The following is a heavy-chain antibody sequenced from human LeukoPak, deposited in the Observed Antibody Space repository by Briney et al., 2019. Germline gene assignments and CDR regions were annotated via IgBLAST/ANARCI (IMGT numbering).Heavy chain of an antibody. D-gene: IGHD3/OR15-3a*01. CDR2: ISGNVGST. CDR3: VIGPRQKRGLNTY. Sequence: GGSLRLSCAASGFSFSSYAMSWVRQAPGKGLEWVSGISGNVGSTYHADSVKGRFTISRDNSKNTVYLQMNSLRADDTAVYYCVIGPRQKRGLNTYWGQGTLVIVSS. CDR1: GFSFSSYA. V-gene: IGHV3-23*01. J-gene: IGHJ4*02.